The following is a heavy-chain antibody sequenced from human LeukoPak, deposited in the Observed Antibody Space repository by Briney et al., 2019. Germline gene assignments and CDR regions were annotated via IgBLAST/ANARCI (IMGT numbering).Heavy chain of an antibody. J-gene: IGHJ4*02. D-gene: IGHD1-1*01. CDR3: ARRRRLTENGGFDY. Sequence: SETLSLTCAVYGGSFSGYYWSWIRQPPGKGLEWIGEINHSGSTNYNPSLKSRVTISVDTSKNQFSLKLSSVTAADTAVYYCARRRRLTENGGFDYWGQGTLVTVSS. CDR1: GGSFSGYY. V-gene: IGHV4-34*01. CDR2: INHSGST.